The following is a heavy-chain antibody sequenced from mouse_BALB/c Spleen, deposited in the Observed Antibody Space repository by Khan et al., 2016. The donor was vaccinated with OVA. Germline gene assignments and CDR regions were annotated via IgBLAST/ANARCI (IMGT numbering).Heavy chain of an antibody. CDR3: ARGGWSYTMDY. CDR2: IDPANGNT. Sequence: VQLQQPGAELVKPGASVKLSCTASGFNIEDTYIHWVMQRPEQGLEWIGRIDPANGNTKYDPKFQGKATITADTSSNTAYLQLSSLTSEDTAVYYWARGGWSYTMDYSGQGTSVTVSS. J-gene: IGHJ4*01. V-gene: IGHV14-3*02. D-gene: IGHD1-1*02. CDR1: GFNIEDTY.